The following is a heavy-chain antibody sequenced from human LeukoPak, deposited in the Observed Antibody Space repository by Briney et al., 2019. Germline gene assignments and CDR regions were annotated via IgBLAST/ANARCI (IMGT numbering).Heavy chain of an antibody. Sequence: RAGGSLRLSCAASGFTFSDYYMSWIRQAPGKGLEWVSYISSSGSTIYYADSVKGRLTISRDNAKSSLYLQMNSLRAEDTAVYYCARDGYYYDSSGRPHDYWGQGTLVTVSS. V-gene: IGHV3-11*01. CDR1: GFTFSDYY. D-gene: IGHD3-22*01. J-gene: IGHJ4*02. CDR2: ISSSGSTI. CDR3: ARDGYYYDSSGRPHDY.